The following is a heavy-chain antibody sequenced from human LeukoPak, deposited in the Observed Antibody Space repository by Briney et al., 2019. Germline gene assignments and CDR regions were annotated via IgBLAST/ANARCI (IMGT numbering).Heavy chain of an antibody. CDR1: GFTFDDYA. CDR2: IGGSGGST. V-gene: IGHV3-23*01. J-gene: IGHJ4*02. D-gene: IGHD6-19*01. CDR3: AKYSSGWYSGDDY. Sequence: PGGSLRLSCAASGFTFDDYAMHWVRQAPGKGLEWVSGIGGSGGSTYYADSVKGRFTISRDNSKNTLYLQMNSLRGEDTAVYYCAKYSSGWYSGDDYWGQGTLVTVSS.